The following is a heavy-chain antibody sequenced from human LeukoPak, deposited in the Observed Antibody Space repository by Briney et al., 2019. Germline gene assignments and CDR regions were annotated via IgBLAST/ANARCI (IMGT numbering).Heavy chain of an antibody. D-gene: IGHD6-13*01. V-gene: IGHV3-9*01. CDR1: GFTFDDYA. CDR3: TKAISVWSSSRAGWPVDY. CDR2: ISWNSGSI. J-gene: IGHJ4*02. Sequence: GGSLRLSCAASGFTFDDYAMHWVRQAPGKGLEWVSGISWNSGSIGYADSVKGRFTISRDNAKNSLYLQMNSLRAEDTALYYCTKAISVWSSSRAGWPVDYWGQGTLVTVSS.